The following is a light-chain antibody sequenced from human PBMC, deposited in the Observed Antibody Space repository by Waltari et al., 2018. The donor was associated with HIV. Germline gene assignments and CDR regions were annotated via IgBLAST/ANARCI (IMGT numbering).Light chain of an antibody. V-gene: IGKV3-20*01. CDR2: GAS. Sequence: EIVLTHSPVTLSLSPGERATVSCRASQSVSSNYLAWYQQKPGQAPRLLIYGASSRATGIPDRFSGSGSGTDFTLTISRLEPEDFAVYYCQQYGSSPLFTFGPGTKVDVK. CDR3: QQYGSSPLFT. J-gene: IGKJ3*01. CDR1: QSVSSNY.